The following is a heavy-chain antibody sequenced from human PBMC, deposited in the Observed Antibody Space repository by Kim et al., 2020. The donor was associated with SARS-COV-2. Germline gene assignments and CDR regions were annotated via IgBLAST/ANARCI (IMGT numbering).Heavy chain of an antibody. CDR1: GGSISSYY. V-gene: IGHV4-59*01. Sequence: SETLSLTCTVSGGSISSYYWSWIRQPPGKGLEWIGYIYYSGSTNYNPSLKSRVTISVDTSKNQFSLKLSSVTAADTAVYYCARGGGDILTGYSYYFDYWSQGTLVTVSS. J-gene: IGHJ4*02. D-gene: IGHD3-9*01. CDR3: ARGGGDILTGYSYYFDY. CDR2: IYYSGST.